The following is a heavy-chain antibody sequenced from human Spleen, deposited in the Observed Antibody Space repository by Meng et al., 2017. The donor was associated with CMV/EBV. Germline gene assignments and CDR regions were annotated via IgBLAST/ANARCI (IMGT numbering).Heavy chain of an antibody. D-gene: IGHD4-23*01. Sequence: GESLKISCKGSGYSFTSYWIGWVRQMPGKGLEWMGIIYPGDSDTRYSPSFQGQVTISADKSISTAYLQWSSLKASDTAMYYCARLGDDYGGNSDAFDIWGQGTMVTVSS. V-gene: IGHV5-51*01. J-gene: IGHJ3*02. CDR1: GYSFTSYW. CDR3: ARLGDDYGGNSDAFDI. CDR2: IYPGDSDT.